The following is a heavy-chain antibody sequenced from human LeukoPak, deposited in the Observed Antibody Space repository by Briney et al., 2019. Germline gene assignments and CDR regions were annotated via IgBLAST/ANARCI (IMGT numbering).Heavy chain of an antibody. Sequence: GGSLRLSCAASGFTFSSYAMHWVRQAPGKGLEWVAVISYDGSNKYYADSVKGRFTISRDNSKNTLYLQMNSLRAEDTAVYYCARNRGVAAAGKKPPDYWGQGTLVTVSS. J-gene: IGHJ4*02. V-gene: IGHV3-30-3*01. CDR3: ARNRGVAAAGKKPPDY. CDR2: ISYDGSNK. CDR1: GFTFSSYA. D-gene: IGHD6-13*01.